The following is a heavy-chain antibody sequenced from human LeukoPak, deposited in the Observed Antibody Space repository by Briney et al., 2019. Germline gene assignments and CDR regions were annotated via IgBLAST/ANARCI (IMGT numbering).Heavy chain of an antibody. V-gene: IGHV1-69*06. D-gene: IGHD5-18*01. J-gene: IGHJ6*03. CDR1: GGTFSSYA. CDR2: IIPIFGTA. Sequence: ASVTVSCTASGGTFSSYAISWVRQAPGQGLEWMGGIIPIFGTANYAQKFQGRVTITADKSTSTAYMELSSLRSEDTAVYYCANGRIQLSLRDYYYMDVWGKGTTVTVSS. CDR3: ANGRIQLSLRDYYYMDV.